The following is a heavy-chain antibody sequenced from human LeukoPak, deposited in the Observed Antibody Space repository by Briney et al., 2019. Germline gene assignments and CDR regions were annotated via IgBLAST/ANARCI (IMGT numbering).Heavy chain of an antibody. J-gene: IGHJ6*03. CDR3: ARRPHSYGYHYYYMDV. D-gene: IGHD5-18*01. V-gene: IGHV4-59*12. CDR2: IYYSGST. Sequence: NPSETVSLTCTVSGGSISSYYWSWIRQPPGKGLEWIGYIYYSGSTNYNPSLKSRVTISVDTSKNQFSLKLSSVTAADTAVYYCARRPHSYGYHYYYMDVWGKGTTVTISS. CDR1: GGSISSYY.